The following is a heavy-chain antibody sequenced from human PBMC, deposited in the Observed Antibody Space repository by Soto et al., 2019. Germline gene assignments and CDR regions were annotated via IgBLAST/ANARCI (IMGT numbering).Heavy chain of an antibody. J-gene: IGHJ4*02. Sequence: GGSLRLSCAAFGFKISSSSMNWVRQAPGRGLEWVAYISSSGSTIYYADSVKGRFTISRDNAKNSLYLQMNSLRAEDTAVYYCARESPGGVADAGYYYDSSGYPDYWGQGTLVTVSS. CDR3: ARESPGGVADAGYYYDSSGYPDY. CDR1: GFKISSSS. D-gene: IGHD3-22*01. CDR2: ISSSGSTI. V-gene: IGHV3-48*04.